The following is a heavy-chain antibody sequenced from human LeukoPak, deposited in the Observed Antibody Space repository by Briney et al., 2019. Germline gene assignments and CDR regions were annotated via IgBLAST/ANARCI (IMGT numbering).Heavy chain of an antibody. CDR1: GGSISSSSYY. Sequence: SETLSLTCTVSGGSISSSSYYWCWIRQPPGKGLEWIGSIYYSGDTYYNPSLKSRRVTISVDTSKNQFSLRLSSVTAADTAVYYCARHQWHYYYYMGVWGKGPTVTVSS. CDR2: IYYSGDT. J-gene: IGHJ6*03. CDR3: ARHQWHYYYYMGV. D-gene: IGHD6-19*01. V-gene: IGHV4-39*01.